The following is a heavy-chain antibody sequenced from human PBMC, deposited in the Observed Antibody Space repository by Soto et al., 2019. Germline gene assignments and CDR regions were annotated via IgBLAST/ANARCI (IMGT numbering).Heavy chain of an antibody. CDR3: AREFQATSITAACIFDF. D-gene: IGHD6-13*01. Sequence: GGSLRLSCAASGFTFSSYAMHWVRQAPGKGLEWVAVISYDGSNKYYADSVKGRFTISRDNSKNTLYLQMNSLRAEDTAVYYCAREFQATSITAACIFDFWGQGTLVTVSS. CDR1: GFTFSSYA. J-gene: IGHJ4*02. CDR2: ISYDGSNK. V-gene: IGHV3-30-3*01.